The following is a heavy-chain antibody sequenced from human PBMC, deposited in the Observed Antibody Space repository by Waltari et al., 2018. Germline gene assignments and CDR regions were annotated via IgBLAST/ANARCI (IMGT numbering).Heavy chain of an antibody. Sequence: QVQLQESGQGLVKPSETLSLTCTVSGGSISRYYWSWIRQPPGKGLEWIGYIYYSGSTNYNPSLKSRVTISVDTSKNQFSLKLSSVTAADTAVYYCARAYYHFDYWGQGTLVTVSS. CDR2: IYYSGST. CDR3: ARAYYHFDY. V-gene: IGHV4-59*01. J-gene: IGHJ4*02. CDR1: GGSISRYY. D-gene: IGHD1-26*01.